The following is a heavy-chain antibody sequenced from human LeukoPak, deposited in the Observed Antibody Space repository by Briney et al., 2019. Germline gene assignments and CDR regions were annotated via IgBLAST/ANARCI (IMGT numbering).Heavy chain of an antibody. J-gene: IGHJ6*02. CDR3: ARHYYGSGSYYGMDV. CDR1: GGSISRYY. CDR2: IYYSGST. D-gene: IGHD3-10*01. Sequence: SETLSLTCTVSGGSISRYYWSWIRQPPGKGLEWIGYIYYSGSTNYNPSLKSRVTISVDTSKNQFSLKLSSVTAADTAVYYCARHYYGSGSYYGMDVWGQGTTVTVSS. V-gene: IGHV4-59*08.